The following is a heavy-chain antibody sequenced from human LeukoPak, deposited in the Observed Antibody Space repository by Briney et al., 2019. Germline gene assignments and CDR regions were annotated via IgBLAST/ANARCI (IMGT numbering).Heavy chain of an antibody. CDR3: VKDLLGYCSSTSCYARGPFDN. CDR2: ISTNGGHT. D-gene: IGHD2-2*01. Sequence: PGGSLRLSCSASGFSFSNYAMHWVRQAPGKGLEYVSAISTNGGHTYYADSVQGRFTISRDDSKNTLYLQMSSLRAEDTALYYCVKDLLGYCSSTSCYARGPFDNWGQGTLVTVSS. CDR1: GFSFSNYA. J-gene: IGHJ4*02. V-gene: IGHV3-64D*09.